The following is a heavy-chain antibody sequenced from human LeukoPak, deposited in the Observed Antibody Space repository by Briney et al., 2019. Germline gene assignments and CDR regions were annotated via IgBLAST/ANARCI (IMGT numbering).Heavy chain of an antibody. V-gene: IGHV3-23*01. J-gene: IGHJ4*02. CDR3: ATRGYSYGYTIMPFDY. CDR1: GFTSSSYA. Sequence: GGSLRLSCAASGFTSSSYAMSWVRQAPGKGLEWVSAISGSGGSTYYADSAKGRFTISRDNSKNTLYLQMNSLRAEDTAVYYCATRGYSYGYTIMPFDYWGQGTLVTVSS. D-gene: IGHD5-18*01. CDR2: ISGSGGST.